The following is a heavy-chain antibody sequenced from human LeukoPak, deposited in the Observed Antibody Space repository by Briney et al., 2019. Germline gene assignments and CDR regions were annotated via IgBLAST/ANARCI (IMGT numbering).Heavy chain of an antibody. J-gene: IGHJ3*02. CDR2: IYYSGST. V-gene: IGHV4-39*01. Sequence: XGXXWIGXIYYSGSTYYNPSLKSRVTISVDTSKNQFSLKLSSVAAADTAVYYCARPSTDYVWGSYRTGAFDIWGQGTMVTVSS. D-gene: IGHD3-16*02. CDR3: ARPSTDYVWGSYRTGAFDI.